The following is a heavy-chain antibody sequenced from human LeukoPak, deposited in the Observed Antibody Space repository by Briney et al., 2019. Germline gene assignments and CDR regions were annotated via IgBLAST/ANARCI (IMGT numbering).Heavy chain of an antibody. Sequence: ASVKVSCKASGYTFTSYDINWVRQATGQGLEWTGWMNPNSGNTGYAQKFQGRVTITRNTSISTAYMELSSLRSEDTAVYYCARGLIGLYYYYYYMDVWGKGTTVTVSS. V-gene: IGHV1-8*03. D-gene: IGHD3-16*01. J-gene: IGHJ6*03. CDR3: ARGLIGLYYYYYYMDV. CDR1: GYTFTSYD. CDR2: MNPNSGNT.